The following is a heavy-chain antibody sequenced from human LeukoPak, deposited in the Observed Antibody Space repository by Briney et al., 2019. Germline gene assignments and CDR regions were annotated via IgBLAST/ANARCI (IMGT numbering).Heavy chain of an antibody. D-gene: IGHD2-15*01. Sequence: SETLSLTCAVYGGSFSGYYWSWIRQPPGKGLEWIGEINHSGSTNYNPSLRSRVTISVDTSKNQFSLKLSSVTAADTAVYYCARGSQSLGYCSGGSCRAKIFDYWGQGTLVTVSS. V-gene: IGHV4-34*01. J-gene: IGHJ4*02. CDR1: GGSFSGYY. CDR3: ARGSQSLGYCSGGSCRAKIFDY. CDR2: INHSGST.